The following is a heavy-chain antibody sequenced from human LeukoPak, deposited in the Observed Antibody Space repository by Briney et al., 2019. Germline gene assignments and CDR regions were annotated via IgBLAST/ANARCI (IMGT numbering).Heavy chain of an antibody. CDR2: ISSSSSTI. J-gene: IGHJ4*02. D-gene: IGHD3-22*01. CDR3: ARDNFDSSGYYHYYFDY. CDR1: GFTFSSYS. Sequence: GGSLRLSCAASGFTFSSYSMNWVRQAPGKGLEWVSYISSSSSTIYYADSVKGRFTISRDNAKNSLYLQMNSLRAEDTAVYYCARDNFDSSGYYHYYFDYWGQGTLVTVSS. V-gene: IGHV3-48*04.